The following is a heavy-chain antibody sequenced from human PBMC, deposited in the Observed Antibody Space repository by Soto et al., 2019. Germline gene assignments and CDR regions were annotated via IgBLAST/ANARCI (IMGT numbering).Heavy chain of an antibody. J-gene: IGHJ4*02. D-gene: IGHD1-7*01. CDR2: IYWNDDK. V-gene: IGHV2-5*01. CDR3: ARRPTAQNYADYYEY. Sequence: SGPTLVNPTQTLTLTCTFSGFSLSTTGVGVGWIRQPPGQAPEWLALIYWNDDKRYSPSLTSRLTIIKDASKNQVVLIMTHMDPVATATYYCARRPTAQNYADYYEYWGQGALVTVSS. CDR1: GFSLSTTGVG.